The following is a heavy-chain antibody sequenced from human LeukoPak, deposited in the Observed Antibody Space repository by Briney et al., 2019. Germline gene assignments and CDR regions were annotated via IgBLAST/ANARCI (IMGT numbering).Heavy chain of an antibody. V-gene: IGHV5-51*01. Sequence: GESLKISCKGSGYSFTNYFIGWVRQMPGKGLEWMGIISPGDSDTRYSPSFQGHVTISADKSISTAYLQWSSLKASDTAMYYCARRRDLYSGSYYPFDYWAREPWSPSPQ. CDR1: GYSFTNYF. CDR2: ISPGDSDT. CDR3: ARRRDLYSGSYYPFDY. J-gene: IGHJ4*02. D-gene: IGHD1-26*01.